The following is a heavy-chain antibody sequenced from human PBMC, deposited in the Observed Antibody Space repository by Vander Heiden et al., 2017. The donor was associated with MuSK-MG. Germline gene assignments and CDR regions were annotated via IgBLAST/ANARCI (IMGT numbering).Heavy chain of an antibody. CDR2: IIPIFGTA. CDR3: ARTTGHYYYYYMDV. Sequence: QVQLVKSGAEVKKPGASVKVSCKASGGPFRSYAISWVRQAPGQGLEWMGGIIPIFGTANYAQKFQGRVTMTADESTSTAYMELSSLRSEDTAVYYCARTTGHYYYYYMDVWGKGTTVTVS. D-gene: IGHD4-4*01. CDR1: GGPFRSYA. J-gene: IGHJ6*03. V-gene: IGHV1-69*01.